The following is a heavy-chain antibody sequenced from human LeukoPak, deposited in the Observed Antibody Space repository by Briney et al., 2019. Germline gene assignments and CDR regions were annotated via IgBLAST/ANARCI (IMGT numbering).Heavy chain of an antibody. CDR1: GGSLSSATDY. Sequence: SETLSHSRRVSGGSLSSATDYWSWIRQPPGKGLEWIGYIYYSGSTNYNPSLKSRVTISVDTSKNQFSLQLSSVTAADTAVYYCARVVSIGVRAATYRCCDHGMCVWGPVITVAVSS. V-gene: IGHV4-61*01. CDR3: ARVVSIGVRAATYRCCDHGMCV. D-gene: IGHD2-15*01. J-gene: IGHJ6*02. CDR2: IYYSGST.